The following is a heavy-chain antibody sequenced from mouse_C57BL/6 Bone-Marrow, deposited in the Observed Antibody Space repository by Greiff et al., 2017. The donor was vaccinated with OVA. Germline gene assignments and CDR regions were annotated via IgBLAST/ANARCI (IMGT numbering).Heavy chain of an antibody. V-gene: IGHV1-26*01. CDR1: GYTFTDYY. J-gene: IGHJ1*03. Sequence: VQLQQSGPELVKPGASVKISCKASGYTFTDYYMNWVKPSHGQSLAWIGDINPNNGGTSYNQKFKGKATLTVDKSSSTAYMELRSLTSEDSAVYYCARDYDDWYFDVWGTGTTVTVTS. CDR3: ARDYDDWYFDV. CDR2: INPNNGGT. D-gene: IGHD2-4*01.